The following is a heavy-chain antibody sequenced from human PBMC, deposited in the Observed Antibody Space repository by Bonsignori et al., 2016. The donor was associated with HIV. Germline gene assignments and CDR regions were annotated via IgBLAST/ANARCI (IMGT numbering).Heavy chain of an antibody. J-gene: IGHJ4*02. CDR3: AKDQYHESSGTYGRLTTRGTDY. V-gene: IGHV3-30*18. CDR1: GFTFSSYG. CDR2: ISYDGSNK. D-gene: IGHD3-22*01. Sequence: QVQLLESGGDVVQPGRSLRLSCAASGFTFSSYGMHWVRQAPGKGLEWVAVISYDGSNKYYGDSVKGRFTISRDNSKNTLYLQMNSLRPEDTAFYYCAKDQYHESSGTYGRLTTRGTDYWGQGT.